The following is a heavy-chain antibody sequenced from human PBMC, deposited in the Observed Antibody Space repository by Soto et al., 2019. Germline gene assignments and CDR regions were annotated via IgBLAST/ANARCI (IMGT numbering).Heavy chain of an antibody. J-gene: IGHJ3*01. Sequence: ASVKVSCKASGYTFTSNGISWVRQAPGQGLEWLGWINTYNGNTNYAQKFPGRVSMTTDTSVNTAYMELMSLTSDDTAVYYCARVSKVCSSTSCYTVAAFDVWGQGTLVTVSS. D-gene: IGHD2-2*02. CDR2: INTYNGNT. CDR3: ARVSKVCSSTSCYTVAAFDV. CDR1: GYTFTSNG. V-gene: IGHV1-18*04.